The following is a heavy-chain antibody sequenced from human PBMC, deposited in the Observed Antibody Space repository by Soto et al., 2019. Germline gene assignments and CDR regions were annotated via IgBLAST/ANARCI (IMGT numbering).Heavy chain of an antibody. V-gene: IGHV4-59*01. Sequence: QVQLQESGPGLVKPSETLSLTCTVSGGSISGYFWSWIRQTPGKGLEWIGYIYSSGSANYNPSLRSRVTISVDTSMSQFSLKLSSVTAADTAVYYCARVVVVTVNMPHAMDVWGKGTTVTVSS. CDR1: GGSISGYF. CDR3: ARVVVVTVNMPHAMDV. D-gene: IGHD2-2*01. CDR2: IYSSGSA. J-gene: IGHJ6*03.